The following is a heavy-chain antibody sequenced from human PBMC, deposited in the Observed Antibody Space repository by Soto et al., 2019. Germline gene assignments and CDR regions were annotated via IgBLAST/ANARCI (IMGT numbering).Heavy chain of an antibody. Sequence: ASVKVSCKASGYTFTSYAMHWVRQAPGQRLEWMGWINAGNGNTKYSQKFQGRVTITRDTSASTAYMELSSLISEDKAVYYCARDMGFGLSDYWGQGTLVTVSS. CDR1: GYTFTSYA. CDR3: ARDMGFGLSDY. V-gene: IGHV1-3*01. D-gene: IGHD3-10*01. J-gene: IGHJ4*02. CDR2: INAGNGNT.